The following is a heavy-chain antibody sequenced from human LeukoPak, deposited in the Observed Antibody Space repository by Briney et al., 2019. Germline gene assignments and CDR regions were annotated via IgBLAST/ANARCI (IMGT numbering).Heavy chain of an antibody. V-gene: IGHV3-21*01. CDR1: GFTFSSYS. CDR2: ISSSSSYI. D-gene: IGHD3-3*01. Sequence: GGSLRLSCAASGFTFSSYSMNWVRQAPGKGLEWVSSISSSSSYIYYADSVKGRFTISRDNAKNSLYLQMNSLRAEDTAVYYCARSITIFGVVIIPDYYLDYWGQGTLVTASS. CDR3: ARSITIFGVVIIPDYYLDY. J-gene: IGHJ4*02.